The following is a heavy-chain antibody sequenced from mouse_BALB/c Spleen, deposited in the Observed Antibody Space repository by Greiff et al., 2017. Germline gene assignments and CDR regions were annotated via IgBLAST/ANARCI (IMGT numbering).Heavy chain of an antibody. Sequence: VQLKESGPGLVKPSQSLSLTCTVTGYSITSDYAWNWIRQFPGNKLEWMGYISYSGRTSYNPYLKSRISITRDTSKNQFFLQLNSVTTEDTATYYCARSVYYGNYVDYWGQGTTLTVSS. CDR1: GYSITSDYA. D-gene: IGHD2-1*01. J-gene: IGHJ2*01. V-gene: IGHV3-2*02. CDR3: ARSVYYGNYVDY. CDR2: ISYSGRT.